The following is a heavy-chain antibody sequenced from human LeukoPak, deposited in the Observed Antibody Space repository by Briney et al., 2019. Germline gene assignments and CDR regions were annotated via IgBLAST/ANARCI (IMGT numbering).Heavy chain of an antibody. CDR1: GGSISSYY. CDR3: AREWYPGTYYFDY. V-gene: IGHV4-59*01. J-gene: IGHJ4*02. D-gene: IGHD3-10*01. CDR2: IYYSGST. Sequence: SETLSLTCTVSGGSISSYYWSWIRQPPGKGLEWIGYIYYSGSTNYNPSLKSRVTISVDTSKNQFSLKLSSVTAADTAVYYCAREWYPGTYYFDYRGQGTLVTVSS.